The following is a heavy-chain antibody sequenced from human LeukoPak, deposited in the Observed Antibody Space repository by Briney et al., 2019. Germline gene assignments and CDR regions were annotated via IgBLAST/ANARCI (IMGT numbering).Heavy chain of an antibody. CDR2: IYYGGTT. Sequence: SETLSLTCTVSGGSISSSTYFWGWIRQPPGKGLEWLGIIYYGGTTYYNPSLKSRVTISVDTSKNQFSLKLSSVTAADTAVYYCARRGLYGSSPFDPWGQGTLVTVSS. V-gene: IGHV4-39*01. D-gene: IGHD2-2*01. CDR3: ARRGLYGSSPFDP. J-gene: IGHJ5*02. CDR1: GGSISSSTYF.